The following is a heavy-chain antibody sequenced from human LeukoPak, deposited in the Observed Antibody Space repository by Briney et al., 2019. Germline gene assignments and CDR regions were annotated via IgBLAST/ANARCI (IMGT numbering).Heavy chain of an antibody. J-gene: IGHJ4*02. CDR3: ARDYGVGSTAFDYF. CDR1: GGAFSSSA. D-gene: IGHD1-26*01. Sequence: SVKVSCKASGGAFSSSAVSWARQAPGQGLEWMGGIIPVFNPPNYAQKFLGRLTITADESTRTAYMELSSLRSEDTAVYYCARDYGVGSTAFDYFWGQGTLVTVSS. CDR2: IIPVFNPP. V-gene: IGHV1-69*13.